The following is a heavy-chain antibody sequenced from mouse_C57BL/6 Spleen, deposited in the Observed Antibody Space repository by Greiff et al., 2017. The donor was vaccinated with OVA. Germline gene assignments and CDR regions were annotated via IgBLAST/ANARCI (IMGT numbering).Heavy chain of an antibody. D-gene: IGHD2-5*01. Sequence: VQLQQSGPELVKPGASVKISCKASGYAFSSSWMNWVKQRPGKGLEWIGRIYPGDGDTNYNGKFKGKATLTADKSSSTAYMQLSSLTSEDSAVYFCARESNYGAWFAYWGQGTLVTVSA. CDR3: ARESNYGAWFAY. J-gene: IGHJ3*01. CDR2: IYPGDGDT. V-gene: IGHV1-82*01. CDR1: GYAFSSSW.